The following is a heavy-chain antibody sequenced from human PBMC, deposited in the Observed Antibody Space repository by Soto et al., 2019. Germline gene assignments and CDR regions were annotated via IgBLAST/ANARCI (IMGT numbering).Heavy chain of an antibody. D-gene: IGHD1-26*01. J-gene: IGHJ3*02. CDR3: ASDYVERVGSTGAFDI. CDR2: ISAYNGAT. V-gene: IGHV1-18*01. Sequence: QLQLVQSGPEVKKPGASVKVSCKASGYTFINYGITWLRQAPGQGLEWLGWISAYNGATNYAQQLEGRVTLTTDTSTSTASLYLGSLRSADTAVYFCASDYVERVGSTGAFDIWRQVIMVTVSS. CDR1: GYTFINYG.